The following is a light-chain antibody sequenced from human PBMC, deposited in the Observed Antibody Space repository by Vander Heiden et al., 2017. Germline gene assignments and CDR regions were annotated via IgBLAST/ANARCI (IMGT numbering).Light chain of an antibody. J-gene: IGKJ1*01. V-gene: IGKV2-28*01. CDR2: LGS. CDR3: MQALQTPWT. CDR1: QSLLHSNGYNY. Sequence: DIVMTQSPLSLTVTPGEPASISCRSSQSLLHSNGYNYLDWYLQKPGQSPQLLIDLGSNRASGVPDRFSGSGSGTDFTLNISRVEAEDVGVYYCMQALQTPWTFGQGTKVEIK.